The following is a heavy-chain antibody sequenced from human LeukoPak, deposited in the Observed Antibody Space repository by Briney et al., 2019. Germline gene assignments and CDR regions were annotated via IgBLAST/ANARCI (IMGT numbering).Heavy chain of an antibody. CDR2: ISYDGSNK. V-gene: IGHV3-30*04. CDR1: GFTFSSYA. D-gene: IGHD1-1*01. Sequence: GVSLRLSCAASGFTFSSYAMHWLRQAPGKGREWVTVISYDGSNKYYADSVKGRFTISRDNSKNTLYLQMNSLRAEDTAVYYCARGLYNWNDGYYFDYWGQGTLVTVSS. CDR3: ARGLYNWNDGYYFDY. J-gene: IGHJ4*02.